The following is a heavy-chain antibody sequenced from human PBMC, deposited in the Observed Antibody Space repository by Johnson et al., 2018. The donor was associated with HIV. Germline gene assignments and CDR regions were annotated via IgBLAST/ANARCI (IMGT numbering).Heavy chain of an antibody. V-gene: IGHV3-23*04. J-gene: IGHJ3*02. D-gene: IGHD3-22*01. CDR1: GFTFSSYA. CDR3: ARDVKYYDSSGYYSDAFDI. CDR2: ISGSGGST. Sequence: VQLVESGGDLVQPGGSLRLSCAASGFTFSSYAMSWVRQAPGKGLEWVSAISGSGGSTYYADSVKGRFTISRDNAKKSLYLQVNSLRGEDTALYYCARDVKYYDSSGYYSDAFDIWGQGTLVTVSS.